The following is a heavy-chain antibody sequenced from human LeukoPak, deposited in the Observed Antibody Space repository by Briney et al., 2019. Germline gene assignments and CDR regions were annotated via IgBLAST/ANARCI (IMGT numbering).Heavy chain of an antibody. CDR3: ARDSPGRKRHLYADV. V-gene: IGHV7-4-1*02. Sequence: ASVKVSCKASGYTFTSYAMNWVRQAPGQGLEWMGWINTNTGNPTYAQGFTGRFVFSLDTSVSTAYLQISSLKAEDTAVYYCARDSPGRKRHLYADVWGKGTTVTVSS. CDR2: INTNTGNP. CDR1: GYTFTSYA. D-gene: IGHD1-1*01. J-gene: IGHJ6*04.